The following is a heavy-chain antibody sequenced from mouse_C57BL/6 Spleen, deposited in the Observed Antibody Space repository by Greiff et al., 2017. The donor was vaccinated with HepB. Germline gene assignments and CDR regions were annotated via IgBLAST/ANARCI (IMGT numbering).Heavy chain of an antibody. CDR3: AREYYYGSRPYWYFDV. CDR1: GYTFTDYY. D-gene: IGHD1-1*01. CDR2: INPNNGGT. Sequence: EVQLQQSGPELVKPGASVKISCKASGYTFTDYYMNWVKQSHGKSLEWIGDINPNNGGTSYNQKFKGKATLTVDKSSSTAYMELRSLTSEDSAVYYCAREYYYGSRPYWYFDVWGTGTTVTVSS. J-gene: IGHJ1*03. V-gene: IGHV1-26*01.